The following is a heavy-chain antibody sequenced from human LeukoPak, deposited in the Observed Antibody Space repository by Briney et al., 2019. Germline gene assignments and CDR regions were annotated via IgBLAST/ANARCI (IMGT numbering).Heavy chain of an antibody. CDR1: GFTVSSNY. V-gene: IGHV3-53*01. CDR2: IYIGGST. CDR3: ARLGFVVPAVIFDY. D-gene: IGHD2-2*02. Sequence: PGGSLRLSCAASGFTVSSNYMSWVRQAPGKGLEWVSVIYIGGSTYYADSVKGRFTISRNISKNTLYPQMNSLRAEDTAMYYCARLGFVVPAVIFDYWGQGTLVTVSS. J-gene: IGHJ4*02.